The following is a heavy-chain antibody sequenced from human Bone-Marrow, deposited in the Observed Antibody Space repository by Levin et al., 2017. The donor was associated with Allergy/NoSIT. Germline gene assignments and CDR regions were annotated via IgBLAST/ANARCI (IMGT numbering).Heavy chain of an antibody. Sequence: SETLSLTCTVSGGSISSGGYYWTWIRQHPGKGLEWIGYIYYSGSTYYNPSLKSRVTISVETSENHFSLQLSSVTAADTAVYYCARAPAGYHFDYWGQGTLVTVSS. D-gene: IGHD5-18*01. J-gene: IGHJ4*02. CDR3: ARAPAGYHFDY. CDR2: IYYSGST. CDR1: GGSISSGGYY. V-gene: IGHV4-31*03.